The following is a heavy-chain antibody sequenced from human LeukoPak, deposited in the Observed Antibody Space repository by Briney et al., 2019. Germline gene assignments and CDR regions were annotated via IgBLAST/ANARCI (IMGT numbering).Heavy chain of an antibody. Sequence: GGSLRLSCAASGFTFSSYGMSWVRQAPGKGLEWVSGISGSGGSTYYADSVKGRFTISRDNSKNTLYLQMNSLRAEDTAVYYCAKARPYCSSTSCYYFDYWGQGTLVTVSS. CDR3: AKARPYCSSTSCYYFDY. J-gene: IGHJ4*02. V-gene: IGHV3-23*01. CDR1: GFTFSSYG. CDR2: ISGSGGST. D-gene: IGHD2-2*01.